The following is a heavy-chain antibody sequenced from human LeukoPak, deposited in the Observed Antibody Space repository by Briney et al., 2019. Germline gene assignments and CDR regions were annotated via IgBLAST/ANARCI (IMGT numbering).Heavy chain of an antibody. Sequence: ASVKVSCKASGGTFSSYAISWVRQAPGQGLEWMGGIIPIFGTANYAQKFQGRVTITTDESTSTAYMELSSLRSEDTAVYYCAREWAVTNDNWFDPWGQGTLVTVSS. CDR1: GGTFSSYA. CDR3: AREWAVTNDNWFDP. J-gene: IGHJ5*02. D-gene: IGHD3-3*01. V-gene: IGHV1-69*05. CDR2: IIPIFGTA.